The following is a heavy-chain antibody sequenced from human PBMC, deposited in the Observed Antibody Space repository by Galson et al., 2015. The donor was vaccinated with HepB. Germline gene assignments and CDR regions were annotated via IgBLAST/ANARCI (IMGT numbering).Heavy chain of an antibody. CDR1: GGSISSSRYY. D-gene: IGHD2-2*01. CDR3: ARERTQSSSEYFLDY. J-gene: IGHJ4*02. V-gene: IGHV4-39*07. Sequence: ETLSLTCTVSGGSISSSRYYWGWIRQSPGKGLEWIGIVYYDGNTYYNPSLKSRVTISIDTSKNRFSLKLSSVTAADTAVYYCARERTQSSSEYFLDYCGQGLLVTVSS. CDR2: VYYDGNT.